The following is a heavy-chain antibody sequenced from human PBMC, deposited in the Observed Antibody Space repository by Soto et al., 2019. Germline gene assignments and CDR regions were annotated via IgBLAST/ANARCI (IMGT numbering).Heavy chain of an antibody. J-gene: IGHJ4*02. Sequence: SETLSLTCTVSGASISSGDFYWSWVRHPPGKGLEWIGYMYSSGSTYYNPSLEGRVTISADTSENQFPLKVTSVTAADTAVYFCARGGYTSTWSKFDYWGQGVLVTVYS. V-gene: IGHV4-30-4*01. CDR3: ARGGYTSTWSKFDY. CDR2: MYSSGST. CDR1: GASISSGDFY. D-gene: IGHD6-13*01.